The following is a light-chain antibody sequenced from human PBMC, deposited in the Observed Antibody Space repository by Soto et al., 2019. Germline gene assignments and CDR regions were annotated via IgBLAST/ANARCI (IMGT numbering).Light chain of an antibody. J-gene: IGKJ1*01. CDR2: GVS. CDR3: HQYVPPRT. V-gene: IGKV3-20*01. CDR1: QTISNNY. Sequence: EIVLTQSPGTLSLSPGDRATLSCRASQTISNNYLGWYQQTPGQPPRLLIYGVSNRATGISGRFSGSGSGTDFTLTIDTLEPEDFAVYYCHQYVPPRTFGQGTKVDIK.